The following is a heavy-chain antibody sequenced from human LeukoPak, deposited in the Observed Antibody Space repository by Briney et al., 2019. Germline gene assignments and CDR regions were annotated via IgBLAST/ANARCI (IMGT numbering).Heavy chain of an antibody. Sequence: SETLSLTCTVSGGSIRSGDYYWSCIRQPPGEGLEWIGYIYYSGSTYYNPSLKSRVTISADTSTNQFSLNLSSVTAADTAVYYCARDGGDYGGNSGTYYFDYWGQGTLVTVSS. CDR3: ARDGGDYGGNSGTYYFDY. CDR2: IYYSGST. J-gene: IGHJ4*02. D-gene: IGHD4-23*01. CDR1: GGSIRSGDYY. V-gene: IGHV4-30-4*01.